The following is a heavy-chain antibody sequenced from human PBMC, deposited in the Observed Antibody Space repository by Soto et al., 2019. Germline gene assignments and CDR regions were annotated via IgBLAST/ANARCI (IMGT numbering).Heavy chain of an antibody. Sequence: PSETLSLTCTVSGGSISSYYWSWIRQPAGKGLEWIGRIYTSGSTNYNPSLKSRVTMSVDTSKNQFSLKLSSVTAADTAVYYCARGTYYYDSSGYYEIYYFDYWGQGTLVTVFS. CDR1: GGSISSYY. CDR3: ARGTYYYDSSGYYEIYYFDY. V-gene: IGHV4-4*07. D-gene: IGHD3-22*01. CDR2: IYTSGST. J-gene: IGHJ4*02.